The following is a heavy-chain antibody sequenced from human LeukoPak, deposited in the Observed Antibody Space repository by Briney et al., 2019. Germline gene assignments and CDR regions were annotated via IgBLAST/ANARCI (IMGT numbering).Heavy chain of an antibody. CDR2: ISAYNGNT. J-gene: IGHJ6*02. D-gene: IGHD6-13*01. Sequence: ASVKVSCKASGYTFTSYGISWVRQAPRQGLEWMGWISAYNGNTNYAQKLQGRVTMTTDTSTSTAYMELRSLRSDDTAVYYCARDLVAAAGGSYYYGMDVWGQGTTVTVSS. CDR3: ARDLVAAAGGSYYYGMDV. CDR1: GYTFTSYG. V-gene: IGHV1-18*01.